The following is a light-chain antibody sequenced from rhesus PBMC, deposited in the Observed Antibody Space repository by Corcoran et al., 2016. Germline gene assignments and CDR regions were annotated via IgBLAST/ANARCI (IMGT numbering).Light chain of an antibody. V-gene: IGKV1-22*01. CDR1: QSISSW. J-gene: IGKJ1*01. Sequence: DIQMTQSPSSLSASVGDTVTITCRASQSISSWLDWYQQKPGKAPKRLIYKASNLQSGVPSRLRGNGSGTDFTLTVGGLQTEDVATYYCLQYRSSPWTFGQGTKVEIK. CDR2: KAS. CDR3: LQYRSSPWT.